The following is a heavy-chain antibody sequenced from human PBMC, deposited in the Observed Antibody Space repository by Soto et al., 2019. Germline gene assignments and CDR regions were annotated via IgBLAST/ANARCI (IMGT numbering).Heavy chain of an antibody. CDR1: GGSISSGNYY. CDR2: ISYSGTT. CDR3: ATMGTPVTGLYYFDY. V-gene: IGHV4-30-4*01. J-gene: IGHJ4*02. Sequence: QVQLQESGPGLVKPSQTLSLTCTVSGGSISSGNYYWSWIRQPPGKGLEWIGFISYSGTTHYSASPRSRVAISVDPAKNQFSLDLSPVTAADPAVYYCATMGTPVTGLYYFDYWGQGTLVTVSS. D-gene: IGHD4-17*01.